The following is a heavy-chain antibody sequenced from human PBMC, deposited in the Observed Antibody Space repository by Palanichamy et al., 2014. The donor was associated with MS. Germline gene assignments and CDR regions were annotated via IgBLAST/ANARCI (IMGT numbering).Heavy chain of an antibody. CDR1: GGSISAYF. CDR2: IYYSGNT. Sequence: VQLQESGPGLVKPSETLSLTCSVSGGSISAYFWSWIRQPPGKGLEWIGYIYYSGNTNYNPSLKSRVTISVDTSKNQFSLKLSSVTTADTAVYYCARYGKDCTGGVCSPGWFDPWGQGTLVTVSS. D-gene: IGHD2-8*02. V-gene: IGHV4-59*01. J-gene: IGHJ5*02. CDR3: ARYGKDCTGGVCSPGWFDP.